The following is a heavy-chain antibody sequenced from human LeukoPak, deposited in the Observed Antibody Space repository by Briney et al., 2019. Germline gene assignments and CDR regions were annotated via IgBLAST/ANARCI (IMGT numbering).Heavy chain of an antibody. Sequence: RPGGSLRLSCAASGFTFDDYGMSWVRQAPGKGLEWVSGINWNGGSTGYADSVKGRFTISRDNAKNSLYLQMNSLRAEDTALYYCARDQWLDTIYYYYYYMDVWGKGTTVTVSS. CDR3: ARDQWLDTIYYYYYYMDV. V-gene: IGHV3-20*04. CDR1: GFTFDDYG. D-gene: IGHD6-19*01. J-gene: IGHJ6*03. CDR2: INWNGGST.